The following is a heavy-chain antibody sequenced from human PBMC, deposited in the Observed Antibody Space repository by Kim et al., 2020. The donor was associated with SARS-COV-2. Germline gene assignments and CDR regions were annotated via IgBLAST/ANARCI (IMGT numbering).Heavy chain of an antibody. D-gene: IGHD6-19*01. CDR2: INHSGST. Sequence: SETLSLTCAVYGVSFSGYYWSWIRQPPGKGLEWIGEINHSGSTNYNPSLKSRVTISVDTSKNQFSLKLSSVTAADTAVYYCACGKYSSGWYGVRHWFDPWGQGTLVTVSS. V-gene: IGHV4-34*01. CDR3: ACGKYSSGWYGVRHWFDP. CDR1: GVSFSGYY. J-gene: IGHJ5*02.